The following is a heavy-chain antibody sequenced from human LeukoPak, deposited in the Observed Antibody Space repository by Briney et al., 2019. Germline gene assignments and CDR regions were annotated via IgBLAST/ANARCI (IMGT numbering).Heavy chain of an antibody. V-gene: IGHV3-7*03. CDR3: ARDLGVRGVYIDY. CDR2: IKQDGSEK. CDR1: GFTFGSYA. D-gene: IGHD3-10*01. Sequence: GGSLRLSCAASGFTFGSYAMHWVRQAPGKGLEWVANIKQDGSEKYYVDSVKGRFTISRDNAKNSLYLQMNSLRAEDTAVYYCARDLGVRGVYIDYWGQGTLVTVSS. J-gene: IGHJ4*02.